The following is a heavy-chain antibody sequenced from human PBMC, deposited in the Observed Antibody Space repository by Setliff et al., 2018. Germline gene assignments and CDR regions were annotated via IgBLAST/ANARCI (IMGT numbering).Heavy chain of an antibody. CDR1: GYTFTSYG. J-gene: IGHJ5*02. D-gene: IGHD6-13*01. Sequence: GASVKVSCKASGYTFTSYGISWVRQAPGQGLEWMGWISAYNGNTNYAQKLKGRVTMTTDTSTSTAYMELRSRRSDDTAVYYCARVLSPSSSWRGWFDPWGQGTLVTVSS. V-gene: IGHV1-18*01. CDR3: ARVLSPSSSWRGWFDP. CDR2: ISAYNGNT.